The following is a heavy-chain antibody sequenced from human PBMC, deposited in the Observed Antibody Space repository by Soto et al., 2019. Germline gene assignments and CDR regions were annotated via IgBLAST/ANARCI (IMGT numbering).Heavy chain of an antibody. CDR3: ARNVFFDY. CDR1: GGSFSGYY. Sequence: PSETLSLTCAVYGGSFSGYYWSWIRQPPGKGLEWIGEINHSGSTNYNPSLKSRVTISVDTSKNQFSLKLSSVTAADTAVYYCARNVFFDYWGQGTLVTVSS. V-gene: IGHV4-34*01. J-gene: IGHJ4*02. D-gene: IGHD3-10*01. CDR2: INHSGST.